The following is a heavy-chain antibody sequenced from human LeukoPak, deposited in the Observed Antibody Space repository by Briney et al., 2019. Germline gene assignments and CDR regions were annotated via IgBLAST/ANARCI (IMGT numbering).Heavy chain of an antibody. CDR3: ARPFRTSSWYFHPNDAFDI. V-gene: IGHV4-34*01. Sequence: SETLSLTCAVYGGSFSGYYWSWIRQPPGKGLEWIGEINHSGSTNYNPSLKSRVTISVDTSKNQFSLKLSSVTAADTAVYYCARPFRTSSWYFHPNDAFDIWGQGTMVTVSS. J-gene: IGHJ3*02. D-gene: IGHD6-13*01. CDR2: INHSGST. CDR1: GGSFSGYY.